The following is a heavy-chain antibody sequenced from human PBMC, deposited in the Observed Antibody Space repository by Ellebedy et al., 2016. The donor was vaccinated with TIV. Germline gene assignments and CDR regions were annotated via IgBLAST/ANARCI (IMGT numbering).Heavy chain of an antibody. J-gene: IGHJ4*02. CDR1: GFTFSNYW. Sequence: GESLKISCAASGFTFSNYWMNWVRQAPGKGLEWVANIKQDGSEKYYVDSVEGRFAISRDNAKNSMYLQMNSLRDEDTAVYYCARDQWLGRAYYFVYWGQGTLLTVSS. CDR3: ARDQWLGRAYYFVY. D-gene: IGHD6-19*01. V-gene: IGHV3-7*01. CDR2: IKQDGSEK.